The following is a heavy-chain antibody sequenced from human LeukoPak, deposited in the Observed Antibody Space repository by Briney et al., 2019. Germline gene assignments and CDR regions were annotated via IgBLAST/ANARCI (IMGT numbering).Heavy chain of an antibody. J-gene: IGHJ4*02. CDR3: VRGAPFDY. CDR2: INSDGSNI. Sequence: PGGSLRLSCAGSGFTFSSYWMHWVRQDQGKKGLLWFARINSDGSNIRYADSVEGRFTISRDNAKNTLDLQMNSLRAEDTAVYYCVRGAPFDYWGQGTLVTVSS. V-gene: IGHV3-74*01. CDR1: GFTFSSYW.